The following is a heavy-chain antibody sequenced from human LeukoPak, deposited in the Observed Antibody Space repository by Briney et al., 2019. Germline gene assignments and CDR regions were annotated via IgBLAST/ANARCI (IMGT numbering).Heavy chain of an antibody. CDR1: GFTSISYP. Sequence: GRSLRLSREVSGFTSISYPMNWVRHAPGKGLERVSSIIDSGGKTYYADSVKGRCTISRDNSKNTLYLEMSSLRAEDTAIYYCAKHLDGESFWGQGTLVTVSS. J-gene: IGHJ4*02. CDR3: AKHLDGESF. CDR2: IIDSGGKT. V-gene: IGHV3-23*01. D-gene: IGHD3-16*01.